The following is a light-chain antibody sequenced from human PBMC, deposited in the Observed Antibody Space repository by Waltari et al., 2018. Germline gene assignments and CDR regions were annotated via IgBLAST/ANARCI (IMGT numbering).Light chain of an antibody. V-gene: IGLV2-8*01. CDR3: SSYVGRNNVI. CDR2: EVT. Sequence: QSALTQPPSAAGSPGQSVTISCTGTSADVGGHHYVPWYQQHPGKAPKLVIFEVTKRPSGVPDRFSGSKSGNTASLTVSGLQADDEAYYYCSSYVGRNNVIFGGGT. J-gene: IGLJ2*01. CDR1: SADVGGHHY.